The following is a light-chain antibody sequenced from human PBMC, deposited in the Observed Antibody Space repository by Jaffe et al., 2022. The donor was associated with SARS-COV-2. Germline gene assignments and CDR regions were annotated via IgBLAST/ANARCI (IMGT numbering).Light chain of an antibody. J-gene: IGKJ4*01. CDR1: QSVSSD. CDR3: QQYNNWPLT. Sequence: EIVMTQSPATLSVSPGERATLSCRASQSVSSDLAWYHQKPGQVPRLLIYGASTRATGIPARFSGSGSGTEFTLTISSLQSEDFAVYYCQQYNNWPLTFGGGTKVEIK. V-gene: IGKV3-15*01. CDR2: GAS.